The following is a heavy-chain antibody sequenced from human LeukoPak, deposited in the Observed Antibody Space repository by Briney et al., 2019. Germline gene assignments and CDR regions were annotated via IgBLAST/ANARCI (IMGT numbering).Heavy chain of an antibody. Sequence: GGSLRLSCAASGFTFSDYYMSWLRQAPGKGLEWVSYISSSGSTIYYADSVKGRFTISRDNAKNSLYLQMNSLRAEDTAVYYCAREIVVVVAAIYYYYGMDVWGQGTTVTVSS. CDR1: GFTFSDYY. J-gene: IGHJ6*02. D-gene: IGHD2-15*01. V-gene: IGHV3-11*01. CDR3: AREIVVVVAAIYYYYGMDV. CDR2: ISSSGSTI.